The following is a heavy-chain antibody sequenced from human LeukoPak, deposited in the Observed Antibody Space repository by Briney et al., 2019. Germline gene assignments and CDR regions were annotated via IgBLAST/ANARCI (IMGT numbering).Heavy chain of an antibody. CDR1: GFTFSSYG. V-gene: IGHV3-33*01. CDR2: IWYDGSNK. Sequence: HPGRSLRLSCAASGFTFSSYGMHWVRQAPGKGLEWVAVIWYDGSNKYYADSVKGRFTISRDNSKNTLYLQMNSLRAEDTAVYYCARDPENYGSGSSLDVWGQGTTVTVSS. CDR3: ARDPENYGSGSSLDV. D-gene: IGHD3-10*01. J-gene: IGHJ6*02.